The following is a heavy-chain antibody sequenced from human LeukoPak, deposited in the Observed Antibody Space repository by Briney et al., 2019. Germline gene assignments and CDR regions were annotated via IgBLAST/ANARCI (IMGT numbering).Heavy chain of an antibody. CDR1: GFIVTNNY. D-gene: IGHD3-22*01. J-gene: IGHJ3*02. CDR3: AKGHYDTATYYPGFDI. V-gene: IGHV3-53*01. Sequence: PGGSLRLSCAASGFIVTNNYMNWVRQAPGKGLEWVSVIYSGGSTYYADSVKGRFTISRDNSKNTVYPQMHSLRAEDAAIYYCAKGHYDTATYYPGFDIWGQGTMVTVSS. CDR2: IYSGGST.